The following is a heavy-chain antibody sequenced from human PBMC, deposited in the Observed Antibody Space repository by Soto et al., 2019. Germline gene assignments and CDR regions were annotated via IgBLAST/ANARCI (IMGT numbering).Heavy chain of an antibody. J-gene: IGHJ6*02. D-gene: IGHD2-8*01. CDR1: GYTFTSYD. CDR3: AKNGHPPYYYYGMDV. V-gene: IGHV1-8*01. CDR2: MNPNSGNT. Sequence: ASVKVSCKASGYTFTSYDINWVRQATGQRLEWMGWMNPNSGNTGYAQKFQGRVTMTRNTSTTTAYLELRRLTYDDTAVYFCAKNGHPPYYYYGMDVWGQGTTVTVSS.